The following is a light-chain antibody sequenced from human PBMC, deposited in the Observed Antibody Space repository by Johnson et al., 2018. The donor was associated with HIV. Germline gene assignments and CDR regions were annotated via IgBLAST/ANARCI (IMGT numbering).Light chain of an antibody. CDR2: ENN. Sequence: QSMLTQPPSVSAAPGQMVTISCSGSSSNIGNNYVSWYQQLPGTAPKLLIYENNKRPSGIPDRFSGSKSGTSATLGITGLQTGDEADYYCGTWDSSLSQGVFGTGTKVTVL. CDR3: GTWDSSLSQGV. J-gene: IGLJ1*01. V-gene: IGLV1-51*02. CDR1: SSNIGNNY.